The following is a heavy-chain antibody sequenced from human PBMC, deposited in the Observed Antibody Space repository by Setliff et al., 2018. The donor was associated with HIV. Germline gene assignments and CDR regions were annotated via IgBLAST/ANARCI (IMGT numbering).Heavy chain of an antibody. V-gene: IGHV4-34*01. CDR3: ARALANWVGRRAFDI. D-gene: IGHD1-1*01. CDR2: INYSGST. Sequence: SETLSLTCAVYGGSFSNYYWSWIRQPPGKGLEWIGEINYSGSTKYNPSLKSRVTMSVDTSKNQFSLKLNSVTAADTAGYYCARALANWVGRRAFDIWGQGTMVTVSS. J-gene: IGHJ3*02. CDR1: GGSFSNYY.